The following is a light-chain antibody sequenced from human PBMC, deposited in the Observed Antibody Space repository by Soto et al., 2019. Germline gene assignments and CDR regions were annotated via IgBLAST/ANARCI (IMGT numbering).Light chain of an antibody. CDR3: HQYNDWPPIN. J-gene: IGKJ5*01. CDR1: QSVTRN. V-gene: IGKV3-15*01. CDR2: HAK. Sequence: EVVLTQSPVLLSVSPGESATLSCRASQSVTRNLAWYQQIPGQAPRLLVYHAKVRATGIPARFSGSGSVTEFSLTISNLQSEDFAVYFCHQYNDWPPINFGQGTRLEIK.